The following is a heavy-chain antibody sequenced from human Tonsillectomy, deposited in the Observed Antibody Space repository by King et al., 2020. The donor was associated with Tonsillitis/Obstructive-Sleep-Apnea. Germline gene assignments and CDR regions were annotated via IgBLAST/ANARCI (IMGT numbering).Heavy chain of an antibody. Sequence: DVQLVESGGGLVKPGGSLRVSCAASGFTFTNAWMSWVRQAPGKGLEWVGRITSKTDGGTTDYAAPVKGRFTISRDDSKNTLYLLMNSLKTEDTDVYYRPTDKRIPYFQHCGQGTLVTVSS. CDR2: ITSKTDGGTT. D-gene: IGHD6-25*01. CDR1: GFTFTNAW. CDR3: PTDKRIPYFQH. J-gene: IGHJ1*01. V-gene: IGHV3-15*01.